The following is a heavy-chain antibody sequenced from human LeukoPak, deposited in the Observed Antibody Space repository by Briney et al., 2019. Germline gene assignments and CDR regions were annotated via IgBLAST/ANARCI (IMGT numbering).Heavy chain of an antibody. CDR2: IYYSGST. CDR1: GGFNSSYY. D-gene: IGHD2-2*02. Sequence: SETLSLTCTVSGGFNSSYYWSWIRQPPGKGLEWIGYIYYSGSTNYNPSLKSRVTISVDTSKNQFSLKLSSVTAADTAVYYCARGHTPNYYYGMDVWGQGTTVTVSS. J-gene: IGHJ6*02. V-gene: IGHV4-59*01. CDR3: ARGHTPNYYYGMDV.